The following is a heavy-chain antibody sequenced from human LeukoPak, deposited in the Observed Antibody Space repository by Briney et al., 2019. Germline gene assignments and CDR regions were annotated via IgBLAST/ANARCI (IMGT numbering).Heavy chain of an antibody. CDR1: GYTFTGYY. V-gene: IGHV1-2*02. D-gene: IGHD3-16*01. CDR2: INPNNGGT. J-gene: IGHJ4*02. Sequence: ASVKVSCKASGYTFTGYYMHWVRQATGQGLEWMGWINPNNGGTNYAQKFQGRVTMTSDTSISTAYMELSSLISDDTAVYYCAGGDRDYWGQGTLVTVSS. CDR3: AGGDRDY.